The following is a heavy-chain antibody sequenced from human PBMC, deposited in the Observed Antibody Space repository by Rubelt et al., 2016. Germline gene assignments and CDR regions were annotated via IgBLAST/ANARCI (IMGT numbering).Heavy chain of an antibody. V-gene: IGHV3-7*03. Sequence: EVQLVESGGGLVQPGGSLRLSCAASGFTLSSYTMSWVRQAPGKGLEWVAKMKEDGSDEHYVDSVKGRFTISRDNAKNSLYLQMNSLRVEDTAMYYCARDLSTVTNNWFDPWGQGTLVTVSS. CDR1: GFTLSSYT. CDR3: ARDLSTVTNNWFDP. J-gene: IGHJ5*02. CDR2: MKEDGSDE. D-gene: IGHD4-11*01.